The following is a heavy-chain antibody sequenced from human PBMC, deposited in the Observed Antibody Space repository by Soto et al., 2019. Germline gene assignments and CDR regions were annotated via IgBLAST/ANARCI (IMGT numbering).Heavy chain of an antibody. CDR1: GFTFSRFW. CDR3: ARGLTSSSWGYYYYYYGMDV. CDR2: IKQDGSEK. D-gene: IGHD6-13*01. V-gene: IGHV3-7*03. J-gene: IGHJ6*02. Sequence: GGSLRLSCAASGFTFSRFWMSWVRQAPGKGLEWVANIKQDGSEKYYVDSVKGRFTISRDNAKNSLYLQMNSLRAEDTAVYYCARGLTSSSWGYYYYYYGMDVWGQGTTVTVSS.